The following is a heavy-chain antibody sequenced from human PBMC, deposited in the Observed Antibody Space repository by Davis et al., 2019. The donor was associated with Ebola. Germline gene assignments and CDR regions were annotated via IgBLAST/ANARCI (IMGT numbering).Heavy chain of an antibody. Sequence: GESLKISCAASGFIFSDHYMDWVRQAPGKGLEWVSAISGSGGSTYYADSVKGRFTISRDNSKNTLYLQMNSLRAEDTAVYYCAKDHCTNGVCYLWVYWGQGTLVTVSS. CDR3: AKDHCTNGVCYLWVY. D-gene: IGHD2-8*01. V-gene: IGHV3-23*01. J-gene: IGHJ4*02. CDR1: GFIFSDHY. CDR2: ISGSGGST.